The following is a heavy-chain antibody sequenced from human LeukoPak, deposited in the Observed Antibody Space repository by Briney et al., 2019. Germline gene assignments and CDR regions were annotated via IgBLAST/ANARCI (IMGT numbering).Heavy chain of an antibody. CDR1: GFTVSSNY. V-gene: IGHV3-53*01. Sequence: GGSLRLSCAASGFTVSSNYMSWVRQAPGKGLEWVSVIYSGGSTYYADSVKGRFTISRDNSKNTLYLQMNSLRAEDTAVYYCARESSRQLWQADFDYWGQGTLVTVSS. CDR2: IYSGGST. J-gene: IGHJ4*02. CDR3: ARESSRQLWQADFDY. D-gene: IGHD5-18*01.